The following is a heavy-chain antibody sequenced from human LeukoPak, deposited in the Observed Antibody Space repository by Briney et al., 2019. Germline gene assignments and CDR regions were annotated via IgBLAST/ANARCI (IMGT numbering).Heavy chain of an antibody. J-gene: IGHJ5*02. CDR2: IYYSGST. D-gene: IGHD4-17*01. CDR3: ASLYGDLSWFDP. Sequence: KPSETLSLTCTVSGGSISSSSYYWGWIRQPPGKGLEWIGSIYYSGSTYYNPSLKSRVTISVDTSKNQFSLKLSSVTAADTAVYYCASLYGDLSWFDPWGQGTLVTVSS. V-gene: IGHV4-39*01. CDR1: GGSISSSSYY.